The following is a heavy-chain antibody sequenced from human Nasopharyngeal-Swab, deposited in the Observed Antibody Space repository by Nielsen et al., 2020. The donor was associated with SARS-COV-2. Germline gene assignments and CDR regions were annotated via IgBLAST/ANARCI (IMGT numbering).Heavy chain of an antibody. CDR2: ISGSGGST. CDR1: GFTFSSYA. J-gene: IGHJ6*02. V-gene: IGHV3-23*01. D-gene: IGHD4/OR15-4a*01. CDR3: AKDGGLTTFPYYYYYGMDV. Sequence: GESLKISCAASGFTFSSYAMSWVRQAPGKGLEWVSAISGSGGSTYYADSVKGRFTISRDNPKNTLYLQMNSLRAEDTAVYYCAKDGGLTTFPYYYYYGMDVWGQGTTVTVSS.